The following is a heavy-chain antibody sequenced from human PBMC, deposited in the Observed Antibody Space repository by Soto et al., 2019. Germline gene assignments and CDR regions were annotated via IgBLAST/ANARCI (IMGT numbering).Heavy chain of an antibody. CDR3: SRGGDAYKAGNY. CDR1: GGSLSGYY. CDR2: IHHSGSI. Sequence: SETLSLTCAVYGGSLSGYYWTWIRRPPGKGLEWIGEIHHSGSINYNSSLKSRVTISADTSKNQFFLKLNSVTAADTAVYYCSRGGDAYKAGNYWGQGTLVTVSS. V-gene: IGHV4-34*01. D-gene: IGHD1-1*01. J-gene: IGHJ4*02.